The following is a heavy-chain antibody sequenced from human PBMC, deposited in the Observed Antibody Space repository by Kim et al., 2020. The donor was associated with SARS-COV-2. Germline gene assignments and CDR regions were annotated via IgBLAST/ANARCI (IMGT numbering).Heavy chain of an antibody. V-gene: IGHV1-18*01. CDR2: T. J-gene: IGHJ5*02. D-gene: IGHD5-12*01. CDR3: ARATILDWFDP. Sequence: TNYAPKLQGRVTMTTDTSTSTAYMELRSLRSDDTAVYYCARATILDWFDPXGQGTLVTVSS.